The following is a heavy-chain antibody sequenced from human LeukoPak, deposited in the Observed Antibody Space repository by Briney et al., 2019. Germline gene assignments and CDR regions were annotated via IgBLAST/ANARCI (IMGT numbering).Heavy chain of an antibody. CDR1: GYTFINHY. CDR2: INSSGGDS. V-gene: IGHV1-46*01. D-gene: IGHD2-21*02. Sequence: ASVKVSCKASGYTFINHYLHWVRQAPGQGLQWMGIINSSGGDSKYAQKFQGRVTVTRDTSTYTVYMELSSLRSEDTAVYYCARDPSYCGGDCYAFDIWGQGTMVTVSS. J-gene: IGHJ3*02. CDR3: ARDPSYCGGDCYAFDI.